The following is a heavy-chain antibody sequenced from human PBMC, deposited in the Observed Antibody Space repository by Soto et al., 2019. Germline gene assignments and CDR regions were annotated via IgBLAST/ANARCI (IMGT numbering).Heavy chain of an antibody. J-gene: IGHJ4*02. CDR2: ITGGGDIT. V-gene: IGHV3-23*01. CDR3: AKRLIYTRVGADY. Sequence: EVQLLESGGGLVQPGGSLRLSCVASGFSFSSSDMNWVRQAPGKGLEWVSRITGGGDITFYADSVKGRFIISRDNSKNTLYLQMNSLRTEDTALYFCAKRLIYTRVGADYWGQGTLVTVSS. CDR1: GFSFSSSD. D-gene: IGHD2-2*01.